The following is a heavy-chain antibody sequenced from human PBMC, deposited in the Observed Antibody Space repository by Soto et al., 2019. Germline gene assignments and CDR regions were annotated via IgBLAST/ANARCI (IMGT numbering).Heavy chain of an antibody. CDR2: IYYSGST. Sequence: SETLSLTCTVSGGSISSYYWSRIRQPPGKGLEWIGYIYYSGSTNYNPSLKSRVTISVDTSKNQFSLKLSSVTAADTAVYYCARERYCSSTSCYTPAAFDIWGQGTMVTVSS. J-gene: IGHJ3*02. CDR3: ARERYCSSTSCYTPAAFDI. V-gene: IGHV4-59*01. D-gene: IGHD2-2*02. CDR1: GGSISSYY.